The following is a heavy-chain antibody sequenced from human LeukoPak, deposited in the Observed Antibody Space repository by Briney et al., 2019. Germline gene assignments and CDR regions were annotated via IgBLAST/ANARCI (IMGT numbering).Heavy chain of an antibody. CDR1: GYTFTSYG. D-gene: IGHD2-2*02. CDR3: ARDGILQYCGSISCYRAHDAFDM. CDR2: ISGYNGNT. Sequence: GASVKVSCKASGYTFTSYGISWVRQAPGQGLEWMGWISGYNGNTNYAQKLQGRVTMTTDTSTSTAYMELRSLRSDDTAVYYCARDGILQYCGSISCYRAHDAFDMWGQGTMVTVSS. J-gene: IGHJ3*02. V-gene: IGHV1-18*01.